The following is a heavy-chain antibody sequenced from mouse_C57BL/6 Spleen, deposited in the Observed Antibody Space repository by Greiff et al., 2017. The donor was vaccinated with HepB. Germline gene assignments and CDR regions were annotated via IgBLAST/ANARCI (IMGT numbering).Heavy chain of an antibody. D-gene: IGHD1-1*01. CDR3: TRDGITTYWYFDV. J-gene: IGHJ1*03. Sequence: EVKLVESGEGLVKPGGSLKLSCAASGFTFSSYAMSWVRQTPEKRLEWVAYISSGGDYIYYADTVKGRFTISRDNARNTLYLQMSSLKSEDTAMYYCTRDGITTYWYFDVWGTGTTVTVSS. CDR2: ISSGGDYI. CDR1: GFTFSSYA. V-gene: IGHV5-9-1*02.